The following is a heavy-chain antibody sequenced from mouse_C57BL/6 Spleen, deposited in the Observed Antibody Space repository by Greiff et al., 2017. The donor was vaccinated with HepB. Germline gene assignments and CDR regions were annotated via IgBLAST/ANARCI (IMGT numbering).Heavy chain of an antibody. CDR1: GYTFTSYW. CDR3: ARTQTAQDAMDY. Sequence: QVQLQQPGAELVKPGASVKLSCKASGYTFTSYWMHWVKQRPGQGLEWIGMIHPNSGSTNYNEKFKSKATLTVDKSSSTAYMQLSSLTSEDSAVYYCARTQTAQDAMDYWGQGTSVTVSS. V-gene: IGHV1-64*01. CDR2: IHPNSGST. D-gene: IGHD3-2*02. J-gene: IGHJ4*01.